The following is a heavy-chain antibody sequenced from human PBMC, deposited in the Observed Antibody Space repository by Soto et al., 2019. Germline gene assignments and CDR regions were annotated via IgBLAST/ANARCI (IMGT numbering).Heavy chain of an antibody. CDR2: ISSSSSYT. CDR1: GFTFSDYY. Sequence: QVQLVESGGGLVKPGGSLRLSCAASGFTFSDYYMSWIRQAPGKGLEWVSYISSSSSYTNYADSVKGRFTISRDNAKNSLYLQMNSLRAEDTAVYYCAREGVRNCSGGSCYVVYYGMDVCGQGTTVTVSS. V-gene: IGHV3-11*06. D-gene: IGHD2-15*01. J-gene: IGHJ6*02. CDR3: AREGVRNCSGGSCYVVYYGMDV.